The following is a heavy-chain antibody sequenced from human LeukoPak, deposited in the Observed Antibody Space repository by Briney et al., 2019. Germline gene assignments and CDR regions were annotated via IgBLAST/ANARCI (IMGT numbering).Heavy chain of an antibody. V-gene: IGHV3-21*01. Sequence: PGGSLRLSCAASGFTFSNAWMSWVRQAPGKGLEWVSSISSSSSYIYYADSVKGRFTISRDNAKNSLYLQMNSLRAEDTAVYYCARDNGDYESYFDYWGQGTLVTVSS. D-gene: IGHD4-17*01. CDR2: ISSSSSYI. CDR1: GFTFSNAW. J-gene: IGHJ4*02. CDR3: ARDNGDYESYFDY.